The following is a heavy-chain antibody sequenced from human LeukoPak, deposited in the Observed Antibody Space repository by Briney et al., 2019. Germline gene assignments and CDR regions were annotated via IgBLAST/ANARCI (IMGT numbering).Heavy chain of an antibody. J-gene: IGHJ5*02. CDR3: ARGRPDSYGTNWFDP. Sequence: SETLSLTCTVSGGSISSYYWSWIRQPPGKGLEWIGEINHSGSTNYNPSLKSRVTISVDTSKNQFSLKLSSVTAADTAVYYCARGRPDSYGTNWFDPWGQGTLVTVSS. CDR1: GGSISSYY. V-gene: IGHV4-34*01. CDR2: INHSGST. D-gene: IGHD5-18*01.